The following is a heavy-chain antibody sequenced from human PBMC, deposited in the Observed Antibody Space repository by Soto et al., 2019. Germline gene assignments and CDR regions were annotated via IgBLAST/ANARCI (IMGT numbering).Heavy chain of an antibody. CDR3: ARDAMEKYCSGGSCYSLNWFDP. D-gene: IGHD2-15*01. V-gene: IGHV3-33*01. J-gene: IGHJ5*02. CDR2: IWYDGSNK. Sequence: GGSLRLSCAASGFTFSSYGMHWVRQAPGKGLEWVAVIWYDGSNKYYADSVKGRFTISRDNSKNTLYLQMNSLRAEDTAVYYCARDAMEKYCSGGSCYSLNWFDPWGQGTLVT. CDR1: GFTFSSYG.